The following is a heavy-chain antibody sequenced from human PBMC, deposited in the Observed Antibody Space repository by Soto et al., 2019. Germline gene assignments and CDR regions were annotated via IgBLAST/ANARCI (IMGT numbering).Heavy chain of an antibody. Sequence: SETLSLTCAVSGDSISSSNWWSWVRQAPGKGLEWIGEIYHSGATTYNPSLKSRATISVDPSNNHFSLKMTPVTAADTAVYFCARDLGTGTDYWGRGTLVTVSS. CDR2: IYHSGAT. J-gene: IGHJ4*02. V-gene: IGHV4-4*02. CDR3: ARDLGTGTDY. CDR1: GDSISSSNW.